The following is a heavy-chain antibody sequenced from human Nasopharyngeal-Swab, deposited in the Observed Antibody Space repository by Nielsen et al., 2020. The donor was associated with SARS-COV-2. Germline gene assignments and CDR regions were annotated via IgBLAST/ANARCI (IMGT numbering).Heavy chain of an antibody. CDR3: ARVRYYYDSSGYYHPRSESDLTGAFDI. D-gene: IGHD3-22*01. V-gene: IGHV1-3*01. CDR2: INAGNGNT. CDR1: GYTFTSYA. J-gene: IGHJ3*02. Sequence: ASVKVSCKASGYTFTSYAMHWVRQAPGQRLEWMGWINAGNGNTKYSQKLQGRVTITRDTSASTAYMELSSLRSEDTAVYYCARVRYYYDSSGYYHPRSESDLTGAFDIWGQGTMVTVSS.